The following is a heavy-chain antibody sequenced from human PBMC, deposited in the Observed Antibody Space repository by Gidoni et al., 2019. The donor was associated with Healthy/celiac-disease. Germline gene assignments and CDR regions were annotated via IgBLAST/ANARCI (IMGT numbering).Heavy chain of an antibody. CDR3: AATTSIAARPVWFDP. V-gene: IGHV1-69*06. Sequence: KKLGSSVKVSCKASGGTFSSYAISWVRQAPGQGLEWMGGIIPIFGTANYAQKFQGRVTITADKSTSTAYMELSSLRSEDTAVYYCAATTSIAARPVWFDPWGQGTLVTVSS. CDR2: IIPIFGTA. CDR1: GGTFSSYA. D-gene: IGHD6-6*01. J-gene: IGHJ5*02.